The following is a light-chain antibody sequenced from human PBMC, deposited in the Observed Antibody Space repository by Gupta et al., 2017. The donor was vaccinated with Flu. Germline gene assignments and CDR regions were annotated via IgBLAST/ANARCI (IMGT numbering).Light chain of an antibody. V-gene: IGKV3-20*01. J-gene: IGKJ1*01. CDR3: QQYGDSPPRT. Sequence: IVLTQSPGTLSLSPGERATLSCRASQSITRNYLAWYQQKPGQSPRLLIHSASSRATGIPDRFSGSGSGTDFTLTINGREPEDFAVYYCQQYGDSPPRTFGQGTKVEIK. CDR1: QSITRNY. CDR2: SAS.